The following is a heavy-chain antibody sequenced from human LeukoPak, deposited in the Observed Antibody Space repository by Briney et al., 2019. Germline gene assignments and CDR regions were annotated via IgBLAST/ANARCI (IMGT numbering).Heavy chain of an antibody. CDR1: GFTFSRYS. CDR2: ISGSSIYK. CDR3: ARGGPAAGRFDY. Sequence: GGSLRLSCAASGFTFSRYSMNWVRQAPGKGLEWVSSISGSSIYKYYADSVKGRFTISRDNAKNSLYLQMNSLRAEDTAVYYCARGGPAAGRFDYWGQGTLVTVSS. V-gene: IGHV3-21*01. D-gene: IGHD6-13*01. J-gene: IGHJ4*02.